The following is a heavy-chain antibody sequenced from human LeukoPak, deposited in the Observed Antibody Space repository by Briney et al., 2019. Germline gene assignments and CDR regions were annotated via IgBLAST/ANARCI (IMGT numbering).Heavy chain of an antibody. CDR2: IIPIFGTA. CDR1: GGTFSSYA. J-gene: IGHJ3*02. Sequence: SVKVSCKASGGTFSSYAISWVRQAPGQGLEWMGGIIPIFGTANCAQKFQGRVTITADESTSTAYMELSSLRSEDTAVYYCASEAERWLQSYDAFDIWGQGTMVTVSS. V-gene: IGHV1-69*13. CDR3: ASEAERWLQSYDAFDI. D-gene: IGHD5-24*01.